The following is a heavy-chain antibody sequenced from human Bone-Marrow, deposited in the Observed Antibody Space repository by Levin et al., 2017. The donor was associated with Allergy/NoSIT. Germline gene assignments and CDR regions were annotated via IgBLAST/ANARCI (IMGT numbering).Heavy chain of an antibody. Sequence: PGGSLRLSCTASGFTFGDYAMSWVRQAPGKGLEWVGFIRSKAYGGTTEYAASVKGRFTISRDDSKSIAYLQMNSLKTEDTAVYYCTRVPASGSYGSYYYGMDVWGQGTTVTVSS. D-gene: IGHD3-10*01. CDR1: GFTFGDYA. CDR2: IRSKAYGGTT. CDR3: TRVPASGSYGSYYYGMDV. V-gene: IGHV3-49*04. J-gene: IGHJ6*02.